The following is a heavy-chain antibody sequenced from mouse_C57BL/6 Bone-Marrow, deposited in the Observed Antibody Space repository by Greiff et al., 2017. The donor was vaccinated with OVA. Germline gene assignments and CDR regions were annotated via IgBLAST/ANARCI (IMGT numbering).Heavy chain of an antibody. CDR2: IYPRAGST. CDR3: ARKREGLPDY. D-gene: IGHD2-4*01. V-gene: IGHV1-78*01. CDR1: GYTFTDHT. Sequence: VKVVESDAELVKPGASVKISCKVSGYTFTDHTIHWMKQRPEPGLEWIGYIYPRAGSTKYNEKFKGKATLTADKSSSTAYMQLNSLTSEDSAVYFCARKREGLPDYWGQGTTLTVSS. J-gene: IGHJ2*01.